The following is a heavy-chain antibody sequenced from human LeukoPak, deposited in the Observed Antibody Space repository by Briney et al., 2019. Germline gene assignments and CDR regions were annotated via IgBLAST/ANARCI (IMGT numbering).Heavy chain of an antibody. D-gene: IGHD6-13*01. CDR2: ISYDGSNK. CDR3: AKDVSSSWYYYYGVDV. J-gene: IGHJ6*04. CDR1: GFTFSSYG. V-gene: IGHV3-30*18. Sequence: GGSLRLSCAASGFTFSSYGRHWVRQAPGKGLEWVALISYDGSNKYYADSVKGRFTISRDNSKNTLYLQMNSLRAEDTAVYYCAKDVSSSWYYYYGVDVWGKGTTVSVSS.